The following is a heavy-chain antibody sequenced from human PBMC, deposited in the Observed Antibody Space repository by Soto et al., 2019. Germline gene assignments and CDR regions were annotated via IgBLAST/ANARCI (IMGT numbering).Heavy chain of an antibody. CDR1: GGSFIGYY. V-gene: IGHV4-34*01. Sequence: SETLSLTCAVYGGSFIGYYCSWIRQPPGKGLEWIGEINHSGSTNYNPSLKSRVTISVDTSKNQFSLNLRSVTAADTAVYYCARHVLRRPFGKAFVTAFDHWGRGAPVTVSS. CDR3: ARHVLRRPFGKAFVTAFDH. D-gene: IGHD3-16*01. J-gene: IGHJ4*02. CDR2: INHSGST.